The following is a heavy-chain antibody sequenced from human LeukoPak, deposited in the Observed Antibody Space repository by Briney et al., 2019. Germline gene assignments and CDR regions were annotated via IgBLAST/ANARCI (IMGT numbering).Heavy chain of an antibody. CDR3: AILHDSSGYFDY. Sequence: GGSLRLSCAASGFTFDDYAMRWVRQAPGKGLEWVSGISWNSGSIGYADSVKGRFTISRDNAKNSLYLQMNSLRAEDTALYYCAILHDSSGYFDYWGQGTLVTVSS. V-gene: IGHV3-9*01. D-gene: IGHD3-22*01. J-gene: IGHJ4*02. CDR2: ISWNSGSI. CDR1: GFTFDDYA.